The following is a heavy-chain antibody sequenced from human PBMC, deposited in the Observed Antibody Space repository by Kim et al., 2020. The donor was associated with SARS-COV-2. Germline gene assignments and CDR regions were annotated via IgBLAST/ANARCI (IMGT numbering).Heavy chain of an antibody. CDR1: GFTFSSYS. Sequence: GGSLRLSCAASGFTFSSYSMNWVRQAPGKGLEWVSSISSSSSYTYYADSVKGRFTISRDNAKNSLYLQMNSLRAEDTAVYYCARGYGDYYYWGQGTLVTV. V-gene: IGHV3-21*01. J-gene: IGHJ4*02. D-gene: IGHD4-17*01. CDR3: ARGYGDYYY. CDR2: ISSSSSYT.